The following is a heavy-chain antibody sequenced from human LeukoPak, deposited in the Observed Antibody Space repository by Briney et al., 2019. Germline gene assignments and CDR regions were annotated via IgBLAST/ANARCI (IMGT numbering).Heavy chain of an antibody. D-gene: IGHD3-9*01. CDR1: GGSFSGYF. J-gene: IGHJ5*02. V-gene: IGHV4-34*01. CDR2: INHNGGT. CDR3: ARARQNPYFEERRRGNWFDP. Sequence: SETLSLTCAVYGGSFSGYFWSWIRQPPGKGLEWIGDINHNGGTNYNPSLKSRVTISVDTSKNQFSLKLSSVTAAETAVYYCARARQNPYFEERRRGNWFDPWGQGTLVTVSS.